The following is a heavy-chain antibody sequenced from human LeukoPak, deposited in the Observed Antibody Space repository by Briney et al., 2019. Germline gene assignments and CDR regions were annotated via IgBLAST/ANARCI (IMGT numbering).Heavy chain of an antibody. CDR2: INHSGGT. CDR3: ASERRYSSGRWDYYFDY. CDR1: GGSFSSYY. V-gene: IGHV4-34*01. Sequence: LETLSLTCAVYGGSFSSYYWSWIRQPPGKGLEWIGEINHSGGTNYNPSLKSRVTISVDTPKNQFSLRLSSVTAADTAVYYCASERRYSSGRWDYYFDYWGQGTLVTVSS. D-gene: IGHD6-19*01. J-gene: IGHJ4*02.